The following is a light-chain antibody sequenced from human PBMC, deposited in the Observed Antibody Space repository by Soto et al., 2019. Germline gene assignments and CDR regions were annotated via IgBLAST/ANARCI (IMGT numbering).Light chain of an antibody. J-gene: IGLJ2*01. CDR1: SSDVGDYNY. CDR2: DVS. Sequence: QSALTQPASVSGSPGQSITISCTGTSSDVGDYNYVSWYQQHPGKAPKLMIYDVSHRPSGVSNRFSGSKSGNTASLTISGLQAGDEADYYCNSYTSSSTLVVFGGGTKLTVL. CDR3: NSYTSSSTLVV. V-gene: IGLV2-14*01.